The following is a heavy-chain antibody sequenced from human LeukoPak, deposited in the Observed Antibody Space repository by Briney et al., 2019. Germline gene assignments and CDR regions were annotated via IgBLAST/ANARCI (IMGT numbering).Heavy chain of an antibody. CDR2: IKQDGSEK. Sequence: HPGGSLRLSCAASGFGFSSYNMSWVRQAPGKGLEWVANIKQDGSEKYYVDSVKGRFTISRDNAKNSLYLQMNSLRAEDTAVYYCAREHHTDYDFWSGYEYYMDVWGKGTTVTVSS. D-gene: IGHD3-3*01. CDR3: AREHHTDYDFWSGYEYYMDV. J-gene: IGHJ6*03. CDR1: GFGFSSYN. V-gene: IGHV3-7*01.